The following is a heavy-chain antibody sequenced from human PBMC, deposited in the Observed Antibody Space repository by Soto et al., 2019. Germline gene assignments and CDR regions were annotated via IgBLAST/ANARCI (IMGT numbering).Heavy chain of an antibody. J-gene: IGHJ4*02. D-gene: IGHD6-13*01. V-gene: IGHV4-59*01. Sequence: SETLSLTCTVSGSSISSNYRTWIRQPPGKGLEWIGCVYNSGSTNYNPSLKSRVTISEDTSKSQFSLKVNSMTAADTAVYYCARYRREAVAGYTLDNWGQGILVTVSS. CDR3: ARYRREAVAGYTLDN. CDR1: GSSISSNY. CDR2: VYNSGST.